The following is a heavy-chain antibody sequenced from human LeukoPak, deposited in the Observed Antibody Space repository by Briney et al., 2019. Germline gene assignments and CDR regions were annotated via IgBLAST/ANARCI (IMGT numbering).Heavy chain of an antibody. CDR1: GFTFSSYW. CDR3: ASVEPDY. Sequence: PGGSLRLSCAASGFTFSSYWMHWVRQAPGKGLVWVSRINTDGSITNYADSVKGRFTISRDNTKNTVYLQMNSLRAEDTAVYYCASVEPDYWGQGTLVTVSA. J-gene: IGHJ4*02. CDR2: INTDGSIT. D-gene: IGHD1-14*01. V-gene: IGHV3-74*01.